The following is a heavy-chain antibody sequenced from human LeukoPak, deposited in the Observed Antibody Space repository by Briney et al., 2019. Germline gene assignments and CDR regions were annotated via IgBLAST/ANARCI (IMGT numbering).Heavy chain of an antibody. J-gene: IGHJ4*02. CDR3: AKVPAAYCGGDCYYDY. CDR2: ISGSGGST. Sequence: PGGSLRLSCAASGFTFSNYGMHWVRQAPGKGLEWVSAISGSGGSTYYADSVKGRFTISRDNSKNTLYLQMNSLRAEDTAVYYCAKVPAAYCGGDCYYDYWGQGTLVTVSS. V-gene: IGHV3-23*01. CDR1: GFTFSNYG. D-gene: IGHD2-21*02.